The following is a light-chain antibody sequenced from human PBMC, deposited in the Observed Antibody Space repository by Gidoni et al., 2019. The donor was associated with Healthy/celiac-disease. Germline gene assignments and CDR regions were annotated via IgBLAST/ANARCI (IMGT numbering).Light chain of an antibody. V-gene: IGLV2-14*01. CDR2: EVS. J-gene: IGLJ1*01. Sequence: QSALTQPASVSGSPGQSITISCTGTSSDVGDYNYVSWYQQHPVKAPKLMIYEVSNRPSGVPDRFSGSKSGNTASLTISGLQAEDEADYYCSSYTSSSTLVFGTGTKVTVL. CDR3: SSYTSSSTLV. CDR1: SSDVGDYNY.